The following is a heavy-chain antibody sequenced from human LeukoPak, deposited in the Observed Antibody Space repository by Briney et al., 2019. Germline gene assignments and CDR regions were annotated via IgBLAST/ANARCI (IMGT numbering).Heavy chain of an antibody. Sequence: GGSLRLSCAASGITVNNYGMTWVRQAPGKGLEWVSAFSATDGSAQYADSVRGRFSISRGNSKNSLYLQMNSLGDEDTAVYFCAKARVAAAGTGAFDVWGQGTTVTVSS. V-gene: IGHV3-23*01. D-gene: IGHD6-13*01. J-gene: IGHJ3*01. CDR1: GITVNNYG. CDR2: FSATDGSA. CDR3: AKARVAAAGTGAFDV.